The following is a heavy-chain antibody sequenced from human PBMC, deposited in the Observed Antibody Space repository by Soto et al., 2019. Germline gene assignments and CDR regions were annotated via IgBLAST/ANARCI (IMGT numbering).Heavy chain of an antibody. CDR2: IDPSDSQT. J-gene: IGHJ4*02. Sequence: PGESLKSSCKGSGYSFAGYWITWVRQKPGKGLEWMGRIDPSDSQTYYSPSFRGHVTISVTKSITTVFLQWSSLRASGTAMYYCARQIYDSDTGPNFQYYFDSWGQGTPVTVSS. CDR1: GYSFAGYW. V-gene: IGHV5-10-1*01. CDR3: ARQIYDSDTGPNFQYYFDS. D-gene: IGHD3-22*01.